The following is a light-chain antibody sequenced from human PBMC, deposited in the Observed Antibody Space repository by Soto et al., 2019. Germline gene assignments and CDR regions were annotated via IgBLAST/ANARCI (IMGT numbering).Light chain of an antibody. CDR2: GAS. CDR1: QSVSSSY. V-gene: IGKV3-20*01. CDR3: QQYGNSPLT. J-gene: IGKJ4*01. Sequence: EIVLTQSPGTLSLSPGERATLSCRTSQSVSSSYLAWYQQKPGQAPRLLIYGASSRATGIPDRFSGSGSGTDFTLTISRLEPEDFAVYYCQQYGNSPLTFGGGIKVEIK.